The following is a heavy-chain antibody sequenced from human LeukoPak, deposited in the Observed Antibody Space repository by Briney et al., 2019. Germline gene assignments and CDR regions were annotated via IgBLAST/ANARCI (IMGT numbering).Heavy chain of an antibody. Sequence: ASVKVSCKASGGTFSSYAISWVRQAPGQGLEWMGWINPNTGDTHYAQKFQGRVTLTRDTSITTVYMELSRLTSDDTAIFYCAVAPGDYWGQGTLVTVSS. CDR2: INPNTGDT. CDR1: GGTFSSYA. CDR3: AVAPGDY. J-gene: IGHJ4*02. D-gene: IGHD2-21*01. V-gene: IGHV1-2*02.